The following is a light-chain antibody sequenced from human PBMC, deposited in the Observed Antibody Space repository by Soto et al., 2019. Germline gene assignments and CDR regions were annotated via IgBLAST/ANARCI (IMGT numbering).Light chain of an antibody. J-gene: IGKJ1*01. V-gene: IGKV1-39*01. CDR2: AAS. CDR1: QDISNY. Sequence: DLQMTQSPSSLSASVGDRVTITCQASQDISNYLTWYQQKPGKGPTVLIYAASTLQRGVPSRFSGSTTGTDFTLTITGLQPEDSATYYCQQTLSVPRTFGLGTKVEIK. CDR3: QQTLSVPRT.